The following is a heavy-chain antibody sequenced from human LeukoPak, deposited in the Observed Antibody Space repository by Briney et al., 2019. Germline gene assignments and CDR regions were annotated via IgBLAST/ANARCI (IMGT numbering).Heavy chain of an antibody. CDR3: ARAKRVDTAMVRSFDY. V-gene: IGHV4-59*01. J-gene: IGHJ4*02. CDR2: IYYSGST. D-gene: IGHD5-18*01. Sequence: SETLSLTCTVSGGSISSYYWSWTRQPPGKGLEWIGYIYYSGSTNYNPSLKSRVTISVDTSKNQFSLKLSSVTAADTAVYYCARAKRVDTAMVRSFDYWGQGTLVTVSS. CDR1: GGSISSYY.